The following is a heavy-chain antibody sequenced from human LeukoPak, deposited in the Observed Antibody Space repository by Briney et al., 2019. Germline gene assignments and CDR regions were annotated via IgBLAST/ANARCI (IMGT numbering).Heavy chain of an antibody. CDR1: GYTLTNYY. CDR3: ARVARPGTSRKLGDY. J-gene: IGHJ4*02. D-gene: IGHD1-7*01. Sequence: EASVKVSCKASGYTLTNYYMHWVRQAPGQGLEYMGIIIPSDGDTSYAQKFQGRITMTRDTSTSTVYMELSSLRSEDTAVYYCARVARPGTSRKLGDYWGQGTLVTVSS. V-gene: IGHV1-46*01. CDR2: IIPSDGDT.